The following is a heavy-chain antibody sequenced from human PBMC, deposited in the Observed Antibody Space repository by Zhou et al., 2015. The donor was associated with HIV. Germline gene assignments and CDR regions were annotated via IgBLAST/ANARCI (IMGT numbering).Heavy chain of an antibody. CDR1: GGTFSSYT. Sequence: QVQLVQSGADVKKPGSSVKVSCKASGGTFSSYTISWVRQAPGQGLEWMGRIIPILGIANYAQKFQGRVTITADKSTSTAYMELSSLRSEDTAVYYCARAPPYYYDSSGTSEYFQHWGQGTLVTVSS. V-gene: IGHV1-69*09. D-gene: IGHD3-22*01. CDR3: ARAPPYYYDSSGTSEYFQH. J-gene: IGHJ1*01. CDR2: IIPILGIA.